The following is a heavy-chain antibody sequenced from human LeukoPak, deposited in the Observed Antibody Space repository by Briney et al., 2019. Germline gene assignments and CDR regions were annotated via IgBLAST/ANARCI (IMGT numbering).Heavy chain of an antibody. J-gene: IGHJ6*03. CDR1: GGSISSGSYY. V-gene: IGHV4-61*02. D-gene: IGHD5-18*01. CDR3: ARAPGGYSYGYLSEYYYYYMDV. Sequence: SQTLSLTCTVSGGSISSGSYYWSWIRQPAGKGLEWIGRIYTSGSTNYNPSLKSRVTISVDTSKNQFSLKLSSVTAADTAVYYCARAPGGYSYGYLSEYYYYYMDVWGKGTTVTISS. CDR2: IYTSGST.